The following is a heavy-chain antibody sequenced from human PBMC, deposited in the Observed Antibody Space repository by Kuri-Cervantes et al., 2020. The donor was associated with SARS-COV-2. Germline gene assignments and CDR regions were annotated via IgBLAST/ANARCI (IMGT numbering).Heavy chain of an antibody. Sequence: GESLKISCAASGFTFSSYEMNWVRQAPGKGLEWVSYISSSGSTIYYADSVKGRFTISRDNSKSTLYLQMNSLRAEDTAVYYCAKDLKGTYYYDSRGDYWGQGTLVTVSS. CDR2: ISSSGSTI. CDR3: AKDLKGTYYYDSRGDY. CDR1: GFTFSSYE. V-gene: IGHV3-48*03. J-gene: IGHJ4*02. D-gene: IGHD3-22*01.